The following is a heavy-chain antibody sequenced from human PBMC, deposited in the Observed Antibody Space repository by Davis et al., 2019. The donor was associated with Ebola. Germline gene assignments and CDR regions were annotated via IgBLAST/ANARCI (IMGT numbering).Heavy chain of an antibody. CDR2: LSSNGGST. Sequence: GDSLKISCAASGFTFSSYAMHWVRQAPGKGLEYVSALSSNGGSTYYANSVKGRFPISRDNYKDTLYLQMGSLRAEDTAVYYCATAVGYVNGMDVWGQRTTVTVSS. J-gene: IGHJ6*02. D-gene: IGHD3-16*01. V-gene: IGHV3-64*01. CDR1: GFTFSSYA. CDR3: ATAVGYVNGMDV.